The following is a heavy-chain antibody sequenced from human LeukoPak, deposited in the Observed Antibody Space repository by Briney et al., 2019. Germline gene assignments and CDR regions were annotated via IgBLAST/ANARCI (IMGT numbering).Heavy chain of an antibody. V-gene: IGHV3-30-3*01. CDR1: GFTFSSYA. Sequence: GRSLRLSCAASGFTFSSYAMHWVRQAPGKGLEGVAVISYDGSNKYYADSVKGRFTISRDNSKNTLYLQMNSLRAEDTAVYYCAREGRRWLQLTFDYWGQGTLVTVSS. J-gene: IGHJ4*02. CDR3: AREGRRWLQLTFDY. CDR2: ISYDGSNK. D-gene: IGHD5-24*01.